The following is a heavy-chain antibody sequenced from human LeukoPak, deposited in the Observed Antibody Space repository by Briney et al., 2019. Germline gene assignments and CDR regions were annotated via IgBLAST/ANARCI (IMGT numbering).Heavy chain of an antibody. J-gene: IGHJ4*02. Sequence: GGSLRLSCAASGFTFSTYWMTWVRQAPGKGLEWVANIKQDGSEKYYVDSVKGRFTISRDNAKNSLYLQMNSLRAEDTAVYYCARDGGTWAIDYWGQGTLVTVSS. V-gene: IGHV3-7*01. D-gene: IGHD3-16*01. CDR1: GFTFSTYW. CDR2: IKQDGSEK. CDR3: ARDGGTWAIDY.